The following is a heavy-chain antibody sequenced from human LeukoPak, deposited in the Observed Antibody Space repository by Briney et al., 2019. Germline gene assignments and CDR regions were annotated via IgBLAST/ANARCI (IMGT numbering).Heavy chain of an antibody. Sequence: GESLKSSCKGSGYSFTSYWIGWVRQMPGKGLEWMGIIYPGDSDTRYSPSFQGQVTISADKSISTAYLQWSSLKASDTAMYYCARVVVPAAITGIWFDPWGQGTLVTVSS. CDR3: ARVVVPAAITGIWFDP. CDR1: GYSFTSYW. V-gene: IGHV5-51*01. J-gene: IGHJ5*02. CDR2: IYPGDSDT. D-gene: IGHD2-2*02.